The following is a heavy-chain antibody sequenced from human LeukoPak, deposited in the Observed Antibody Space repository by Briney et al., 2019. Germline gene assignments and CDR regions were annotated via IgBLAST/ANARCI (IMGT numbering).Heavy chain of an antibody. CDR3: AKGGSGWYSYYYYMDV. V-gene: IGHV3-23*01. CDR2: ISGSGGST. CDR1: GFTISNYA. Sequence: GGSLRLSCAASGFTISNYAMSWVRQAPGKGLEWVSAISGSGGSTYYADSVKGRFTISRDNSKNTLYLQMNSLRAEDTAVYYCAKGGSGWYSYYYYMDVWGKGTTVTVSS. J-gene: IGHJ6*03. D-gene: IGHD6-19*01.